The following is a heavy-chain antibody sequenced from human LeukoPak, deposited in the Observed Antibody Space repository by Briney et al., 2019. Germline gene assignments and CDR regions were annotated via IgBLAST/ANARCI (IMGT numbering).Heavy chain of an antibody. Sequence: ASVKVSGKASGYTLTGYYMHWVRQAPGQGLEWMGWINPNSGGTNYAQKFQGRVTMTRDTSISTAYMELSRLRSDDTAVYYCARSVHIVVVTAIPDWFDPWGQGTLVTVSS. V-gene: IGHV1-2*02. CDR1: GYTLTGYY. J-gene: IGHJ5*02. CDR2: INPNSGGT. D-gene: IGHD2-21*02. CDR3: ARSVHIVVVTAIPDWFDP.